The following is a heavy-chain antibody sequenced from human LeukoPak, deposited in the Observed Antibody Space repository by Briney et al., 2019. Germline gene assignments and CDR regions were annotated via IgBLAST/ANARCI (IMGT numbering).Heavy chain of an antibody. D-gene: IGHD3-10*01. J-gene: IGHJ4*02. CDR2: ISSSSSYI. Sequence: GGSLRLSCAASGFTFSSYSMNWVRQAPGKGLEWVSSISSSSSYIYYADSVKGRFTISRDNSKNSLYLQMNSLRAEDTALYYCAKDMAAYYYSSGNIDYWGQGTLVTVSS. CDR3: AKDMAAYYYSSGNIDY. CDR1: GFTFSSYS. V-gene: IGHV3-21*04.